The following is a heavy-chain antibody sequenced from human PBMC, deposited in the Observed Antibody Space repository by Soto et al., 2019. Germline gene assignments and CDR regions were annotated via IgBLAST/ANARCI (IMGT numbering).Heavy chain of an antibody. Sequence: QVQLQESGPGLVKPSETLSLTCTVSGGSSSSYYWSWIRQPPGKGLEWIGYIYCSGSTTYHPSLKSRVTISVDTSKNQFSLKLSSVIAADTAVYYCARRWGDYFDYWGQGTLVTVSS. CDR1: GGSSSSYY. CDR3: ARRWGDYFDY. D-gene: IGHD3-16*01. V-gene: IGHV4-59*08. CDR2: IYCSGST. J-gene: IGHJ4*02.